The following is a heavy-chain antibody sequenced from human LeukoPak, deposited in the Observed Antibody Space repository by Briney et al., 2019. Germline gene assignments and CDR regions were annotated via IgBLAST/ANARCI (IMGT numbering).Heavy chain of an antibody. J-gene: IGHJ6*02. CDR1: GGTFSSYG. V-gene: IGHV1-69*04. D-gene: IGHD3-22*01. CDR3: ARDNYYDSSGQYYYYGMDV. CDR2: IIPILAIA. Sequence: ASVKVSCKASGGTFSSYGISWVRQAPGQGLEWVGRIIPILAIANFAQKLQGSVTISADKSTSTAYMEMSSLRAEDTAVYYCARDNYYDSSGQYYYYGMDVWGQGTTVTVSS.